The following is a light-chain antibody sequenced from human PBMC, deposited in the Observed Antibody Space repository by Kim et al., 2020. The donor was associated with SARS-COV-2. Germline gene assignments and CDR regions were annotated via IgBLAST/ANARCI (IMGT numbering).Light chain of an antibody. V-gene: IGKV1-13*02. CDR2: FAS. J-gene: IGKJ4*01. CDR3: QQFHTYPLT. Sequence: AFIGGGVTFTCRASQDINSALAWYQQKLGKAPKLLIYFASTLESGVPSRFSGSGSGTDFTLTISSLQPEDLATYYCQQFHTYPLTFGGGTKVDIK. CDR1: QDINSA.